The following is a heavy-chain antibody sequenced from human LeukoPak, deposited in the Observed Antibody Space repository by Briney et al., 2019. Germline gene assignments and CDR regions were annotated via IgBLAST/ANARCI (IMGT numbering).Heavy chain of an antibody. CDR1: GGSISSSSYY. CDR3: ARPLSYYYGSGIAY. CDR2: IYYSGST. J-gene: IGHJ4*02. Sequence: PSETLSLTCTVSGGSISSSSYYWGWIRQPPGKGLEWIGSIYYSGSTYYNPSLKSRVTISVDTSKNQFSLKLSSVTAADTAVYYCARPLSYYYGSGIAYWGQGTLVTVSS. V-gene: IGHV4-39*07. D-gene: IGHD3-10*01.